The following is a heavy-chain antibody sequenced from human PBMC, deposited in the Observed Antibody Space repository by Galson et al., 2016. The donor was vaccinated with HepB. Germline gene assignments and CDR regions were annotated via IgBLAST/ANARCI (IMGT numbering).Heavy chain of an antibody. CDR2: IKRDGRET. CDR3: ARVRRDESSSYRAFDI. CDR1: GFTLSAYW. J-gene: IGHJ3*02. D-gene: IGHD6-6*01. Sequence: SLRLSCAASGFTLSAYWMTWVRQAPGKGLEWVAHIKRDGRETYYVDSVKGRFTISRDNAQNSLYLQMHSLRAEDTAVYYCARVRRDESSSYRAFDIWGQGTMVTVSS. V-gene: IGHV3-7*01.